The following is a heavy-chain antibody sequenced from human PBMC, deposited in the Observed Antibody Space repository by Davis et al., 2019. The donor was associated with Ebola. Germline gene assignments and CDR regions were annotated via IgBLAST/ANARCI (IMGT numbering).Heavy chain of an antibody. CDR1: GFSMNTNNYY. CDR3: ARIPNFGDPSYWHFDL. J-gene: IGHJ2*01. Sequence: MPSETLSLTCIVSGFSMNTNNYYWGWIRQPPGKGLEWIGSIYYTGSSDYNPSLKSRVIISVDTSKSQLSLRLTSVSAAVTAVYYCARIPNFGDPSYWHFDLWGRGTLVTVSS. V-gene: IGHV4-39*01. CDR2: IYYTGSS. D-gene: IGHD4-17*01.